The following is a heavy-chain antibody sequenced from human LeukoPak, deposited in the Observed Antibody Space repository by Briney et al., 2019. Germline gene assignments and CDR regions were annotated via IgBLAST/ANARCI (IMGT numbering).Heavy chain of an antibody. V-gene: IGHV3-23*01. CDR2: ISGSGGST. D-gene: IGHD3-22*01. CDR1: GFTFSSYA. J-gene: IGHJ4*02. Sequence: QPGGSLRLSCAASGFTFSSYAMSWVRQAPGKGLEWVSAISGSGGSTYYADSVKGRFTISRDNSKNTLYLQMNSLRAEDTAVYYCAKESTYYYDSSGYSESDFDYWGQGTLVTVSS. CDR3: AKESTYYYDSSGYSESDFDY.